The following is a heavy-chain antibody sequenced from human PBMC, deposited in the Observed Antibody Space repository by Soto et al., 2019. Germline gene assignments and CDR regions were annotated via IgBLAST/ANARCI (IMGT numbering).Heavy chain of an antibody. CDR3: ARVLEDTAMVNDAFDI. D-gene: IGHD5-18*01. CDR2: TYYRSKWYN. CDR1: GDSVSSNSAA. V-gene: IGHV6-1*01. J-gene: IGHJ3*02. Sequence: SQTLSLTCVISGDSVSSNSAAWNWIRQSPSRGLEWLGRTYYRSKWYNDYAVSVKSRITINPDTSKNQFSLQLNSVTPEDTAVYYCARVLEDTAMVNDAFDIWGQGTMVTVS.